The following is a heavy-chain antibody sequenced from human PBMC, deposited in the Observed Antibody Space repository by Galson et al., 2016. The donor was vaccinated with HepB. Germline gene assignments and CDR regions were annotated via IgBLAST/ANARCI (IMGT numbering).Heavy chain of an antibody. V-gene: IGHV3-21*01. J-gene: IGHJ4*02. Sequence: SLRLSCAASGFTFSAYNMIWVRQAPGKGLEWVSPISLSSDYIYYADSLKGRFTISRDNAKNSLYLQMNSLRAEDTAVYFCARVSSGLRGFDYWGQGTLVTVSS. CDR3: ARVSSGLRGFDY. D-gene: IGHD5-12*01. CDR2: ISLSSDYI. CDR1: GFTFSAYN.